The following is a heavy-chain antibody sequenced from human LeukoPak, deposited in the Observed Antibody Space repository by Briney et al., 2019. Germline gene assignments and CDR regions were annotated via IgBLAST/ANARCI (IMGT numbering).Heavy chain of an antibody. CDR3: ASSGRYYYYGMDV. J-gene: IGHJ6*02. CDR1: GVSISSYY. D-gene: IGHD1-26*01. V-gene: IGHV4-59*12. Sequence: SETLSLTCTVSGVSISSYYWSWIRQPPGKGLEWIGYIYHSGSTYYNPSLKSRVTISVDRSKNQFSLKLSSVTAADTAVYYCASSGRYYYYGMDVWGQGTTVTVSS. CDR2: IYHSGST.